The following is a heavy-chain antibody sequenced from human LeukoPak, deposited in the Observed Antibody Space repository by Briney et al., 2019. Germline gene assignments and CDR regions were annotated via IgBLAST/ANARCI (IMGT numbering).Heavy chain of an antibody. J-gene: IGHJ3*02. D-gene: IGHD1-26*01. Sequence: GESPKISCKGSGYSFTSYWIGWVRQMPGKGLEWMGIIYPGDSDTRYSPSFQGQVTISADKSISTAYLQWSSLKASDTAMYYCATQHSGSYEPDAFDIWGQGTMVTVSS. V-gene: IGHV5-51*01. CDR2: IYPGDSDT. CDR3: ATQHSGSYEPDAFDI. CDR1: GYSFTSYW.